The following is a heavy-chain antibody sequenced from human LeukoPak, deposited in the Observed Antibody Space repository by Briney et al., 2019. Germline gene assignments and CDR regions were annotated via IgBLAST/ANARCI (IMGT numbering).Heavy chain of an antibody. V-gene: IGHV4-34*01. CDR1: GGSFSGFS. CDR2: INQRGST. CDR3: ARCDSGGWFFDS. D-gene: IGHD6-19*01. Sequence: PSETLSLTCGVSGGSFSGFSWNWLRQPPGKGLEWLGEINQRGSTNYNPSLKRRVTISIDTSKSQFSLKMNSMTAADTAVYYCARCDSGGWFFDSWGQGALVTVSS. J-gene: IGHJ5*01.